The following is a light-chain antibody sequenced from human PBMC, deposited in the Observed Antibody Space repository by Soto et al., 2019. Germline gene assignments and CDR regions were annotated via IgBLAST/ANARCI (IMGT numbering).Light chain of an antibody. V-gene: IGKV1-13*02. CDR3: QQFNSYPIT. CDR1: QGISTA. Sequence: AIPLTQSPSSLSASVGDRVTITCRASQGISTALAWYQQKPGKAPKFLIYDASSLESGVPSRFSGSGSGTDFTLTISSLQPEDFATYYCQQFNSYPITFGQGTRLEIK. J-gene: IGKJ5*01. CDR2: DAS.